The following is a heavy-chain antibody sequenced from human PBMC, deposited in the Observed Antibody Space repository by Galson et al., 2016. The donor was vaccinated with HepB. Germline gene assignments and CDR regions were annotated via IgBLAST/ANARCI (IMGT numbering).Heavy chain of an antibody. V-gene: IGHV3-74*01. Sequence: SLRLSCAASGLTFRIYWMHWVRQAPGKGLVWVSRINSDGSRTNYADSAKGRFTISRDNAKNTLFLQMSSLRAEDTAVYYCVCEMDYYDSNGYSGDAFNIRGQGTMVTVSS. CDR1: GLTFRIYW. CDR2: INSDGSRT. J-gene: IGHJ3*02. CDR3: VCEMDYYDSNGYSGDAFNI. D-gene: IGHD3-22*01.